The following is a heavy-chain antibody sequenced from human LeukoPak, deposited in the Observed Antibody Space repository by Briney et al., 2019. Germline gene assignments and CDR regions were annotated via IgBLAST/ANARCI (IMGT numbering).Heavy chain of an antibody. D-gene: IGHD1-26*01. Sequence: PGGSLRLSCAASGFTFSSYAMSWVRQAPGKGLEWVSAISGSGGSTYYADSVKGRFTISRDNSKNTLYLQMNSLRAEDTAVYYCAKGSRVGATTPPNLYYFDYWGQGTLVTVSS. CDR1: GFTFSSYA. V-gene: IGHV3-23*01. CDR2: ISGSGGST. J-gene: IGHJ4*02. CDR3: AKGSRVGATTPPNLYYFDY.